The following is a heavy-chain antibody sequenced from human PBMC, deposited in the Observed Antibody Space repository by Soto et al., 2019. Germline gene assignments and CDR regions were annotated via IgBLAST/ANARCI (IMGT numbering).Heavy chain of an antibody. Sequence: QVQLVESGGGVVQPGRSLRLSCAASGFTFSHSGFHWVRQAPGKGLERVIFISSDGNSKYYGDSVKGRFTISRDNSRHTLYLQMNSLRPEDTAVYYCAKDTPGTVSRWGQGTLVTVSS. CDR1: GFTFSHSG. CDR2: ISSDGNSK. D-gene: IGHD3-10*01. J-gene: IGHJ4*02. CDR3: AKDTPGTVSR. V-gene: IGHV3-30*18.